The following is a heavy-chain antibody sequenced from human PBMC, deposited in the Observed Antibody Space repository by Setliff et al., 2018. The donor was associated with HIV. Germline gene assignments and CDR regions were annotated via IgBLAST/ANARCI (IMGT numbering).Heavy chain of an antibody. Sequence: PGESLKISCAASGFAFSSHQMSWVRQAPGKGLEWVAKIRQDGTDKYYVDSVKGRFTISRDNAKNSLYLQMNSLRAEDTAVYYCARFRLYHYSNKVDYWGQGTLVTVSS. CDR1: GFAFSSHQ. CDR2: IRQDGTDK. CDR3: ARFRLYHYSNKVDY. V-gene: IGHV3-7*01. J-gene: IGHJ4*02. D-gene: IGHD4-4*01.